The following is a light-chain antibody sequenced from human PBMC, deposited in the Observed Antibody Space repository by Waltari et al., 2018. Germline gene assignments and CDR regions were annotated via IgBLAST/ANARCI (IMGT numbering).Light chain of an antibody. CDR3: QKYDNAPLT. CDR1: QGINNY. V-gene: IGKV1-27*01. J-gene: IGKJ3*01. Sequence: DIQMTQSPYSLSASVGDRVTITCRASQGINNYSAWYQQKPGKVLKLLISGAVTLQSGVPSRFSGSGSGTDFTLTISSLQPEDVATYFCQKYDNAPLTFGPGTKVEIK. CDR2: GAV.